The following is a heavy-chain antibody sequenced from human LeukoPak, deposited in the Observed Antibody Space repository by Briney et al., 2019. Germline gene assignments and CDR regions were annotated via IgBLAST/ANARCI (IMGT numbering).Heavy chain of an antibody. D-gene: IGHD6-13*01. V-gene: IGHV4-39*07. Sequence: SETLSLTCIVSGGSISSSSYFWGWIRQPPGKGLQWIGGIYYSGSTSYNPSLKSRVTISVDTSKNRLFLNLSSVTAADTAVYFCARHKRVAAGIFDYWGQGTLVTVSS. CDR1: GGSISSSSYF. CDR2: IYYSGST. CDR3: ARHKRVAAGIFDY. J-gene: IGHJ4*02.